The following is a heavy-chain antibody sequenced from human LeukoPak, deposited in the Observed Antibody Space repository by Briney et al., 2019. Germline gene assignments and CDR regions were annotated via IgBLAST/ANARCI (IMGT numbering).Heavy chain of an antibody. CDR3: ASFPYYYDSSGYLRVGWFDP. Sequence: GGSLRLSCAGSGFTFSTYGMNWVRQAPGKGLEWVSGITGSGDNTYYADSVKGRFTISRDNAQNTLFLQLNSLRAEDSAVYYCASFPYYYDSSGYLRVGWFDPWGQGTLVTVSS. V-gene: IGHV3-23*01. D-gene: IGHD3-22*01. J-gene: IGHJ5*02. CDR2: ITGSGDNT. CDR1: GFTFSTYG.